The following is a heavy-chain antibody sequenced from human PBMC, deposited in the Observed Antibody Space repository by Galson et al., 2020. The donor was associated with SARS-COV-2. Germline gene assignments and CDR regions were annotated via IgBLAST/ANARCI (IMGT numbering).Heavy chain of an antibody. D-gene: IGHD2-15*01. J-gene: IGHJ3*01. CDR3: AKGRGYCSGGSCYQGGSFDF. CDR2: ISGSGGST. Sequence: GGSLRLSCAASGFTFDGYAMSWVRQAPGKGLEWVSTISGSGGSTYYADSVKGRFTISRDNSKNTLYLQMNSLGGEDTAVYYCAKGRGYCSGGSCYQGGSFDFWGRGTMFTVSS. V-gene: IGHV3-23*01. CDR1: GFTFDGYA.